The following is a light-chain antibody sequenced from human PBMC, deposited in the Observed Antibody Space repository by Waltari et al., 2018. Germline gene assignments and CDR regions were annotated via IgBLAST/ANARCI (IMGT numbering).Light chain of an antibody. J-gene: IGLJ3*02. V-gene: IGLV2-14*03. CDR3: ASYTHTNPLWV. CDR2: YVS. CDR1: SDDVDY. Sequence: QSALTQPASVSGSPGQSITISCTGRSDDVDYVSCYQQLPGKVPKRLIFYVSNPPSGVAYRFAGSKSCNTASLTISGMQTEDEADYYCASYTHTNPLWVFGGGTKVTVL.